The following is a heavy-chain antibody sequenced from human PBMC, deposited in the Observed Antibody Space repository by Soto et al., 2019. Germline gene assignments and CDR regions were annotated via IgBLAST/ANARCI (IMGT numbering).Heavy chain of an antibody. J-gene: IGHJ4*02. CDR1: GFTFSDYA. D-gene: IGHD6-13*01. CDR2: VSASGGTP. Sequence: EVQLLESGGGLVQPGGSLRLSCVASGFTFSDYAMSWVRQAPGKGLEWVSAVSASGGTPYYADSVRGRFTISRDNSKNTFYLQMNSLRVEDTAIYYCAKDRPSWHTWGFDSWGQGTLVTVSS. V-gene: IGHV3-23*01. CDR3: AKDRPSWHTWGFDS.